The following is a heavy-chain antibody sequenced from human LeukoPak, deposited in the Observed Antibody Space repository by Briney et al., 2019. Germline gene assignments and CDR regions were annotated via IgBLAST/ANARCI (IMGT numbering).Heavy chain of an antibody. Sequence: GASVKVSCKASRYTFSSHGINWVRQAPGQGLEWMGGIIPISGTANYAQKSQGRVTITADESTSTAYMELSSLRSEDTAVYYCASRHQLPRYYYYYYMDVWGKGTTVTVSS. CDR3: ASRHQLPRYYYYYYMDV. CDR1: RYTFSSHG. CDR2: IIPISGTA. D-gene: IGHD2-2*01. V-gene: IGHV1-69*13. J-gene: IGHJ6*03.